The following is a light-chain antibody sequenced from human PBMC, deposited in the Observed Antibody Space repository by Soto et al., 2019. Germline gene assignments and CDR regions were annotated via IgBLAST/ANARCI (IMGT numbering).Light chain of an antibody. CDR1: RSDVGGYNY. CDR3: SSYTISGTLVL. V-gene: IGLV2-14*01. CDR2: EVI. Sequence: QSALTQPASVSGSPGQSITISCTGTRSDVGGYNYVSWYQQHPGKAPKLIIYEVINRPSGISDRVSGSKSGNTASLTISGLQAEDESDYYCSSYTISGTLVLFGGGTKLTVL. J-gene: IGLJ2*01.